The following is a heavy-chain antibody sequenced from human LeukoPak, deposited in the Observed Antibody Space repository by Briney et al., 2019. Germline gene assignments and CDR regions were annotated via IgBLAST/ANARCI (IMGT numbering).Heavy chain of an antibody. CDR3: ARVAYSSSWYWCDP. D-gene: IGHD6-13*01. CDR2: IYYSGST. CDR1: GGSISSIGYY. J-gene: IGHJ5*02. Sequence: PSETLSLTCTVSGGSISSIGYYWSWIRRHPGKGLEWIGYIYYSGSTYYNPSLKSRVTISVDTSKNQFSLKLSSVTAADTAVYYCARVAYSSSWYWCDPWGQGTLVTVSS. V-gene: IGHV4-31*03.